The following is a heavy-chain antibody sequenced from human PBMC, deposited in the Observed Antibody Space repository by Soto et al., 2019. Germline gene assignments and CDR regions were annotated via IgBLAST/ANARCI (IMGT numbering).Heavy chain of an antibody. Sequence: ASVKVSCKASGGTFSSYAISWVRQAPGQGLEWMGGIIPIFGTANYAQKFQGRVTITADESTSTAYMELSSLRSEDTAVYYCASQLRYFDWLPKPHYYYYYYGMDVWGQGTTVTVSS. CDR3: ASQLRYFDWLPKPHYYYYYYGMDV. CDR2: IIPIFGTA. D-gene: IGHD3-9*01. J-gene: IGHJ6*02. CDR1: GGTFSSYA. V-gene: IGHV1-69*13.